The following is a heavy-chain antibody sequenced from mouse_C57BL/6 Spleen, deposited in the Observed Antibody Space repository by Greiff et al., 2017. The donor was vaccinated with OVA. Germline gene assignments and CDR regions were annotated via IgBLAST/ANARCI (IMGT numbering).Heavy chain of an antibody. J-gene: IGHJ3*01. CDR3: TRSDSSGWFAY. D-gene: IGHD3-2*02. V-gene: IGHV1-15*01. Sequence: QVQLQQSGAELVRPGASVTLSCKASGYTFTDYEMHWVKQTPVHGLEWIGALDPETGGTAYNQKFKGKAILTADKSSSTAYMELRSLTSEDSAVYYCTRSDSSGWFAYWGQGTLVTVSA. CDR1: GYTFTDYE. CDR2: LDPETGGT.